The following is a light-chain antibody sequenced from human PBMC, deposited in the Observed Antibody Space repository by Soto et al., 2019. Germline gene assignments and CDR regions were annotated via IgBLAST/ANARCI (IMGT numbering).Light chain of an antibody. V-gene: IGLV4-69*01. CDR1: SGQNSYA. J-gene: IGLJ3*02. Sequence: QPVLTQPPSASTSLGASVKLTCTLSSGQNSYAIAWHQQQPEKGPRYLMKLNSDGSHSKGGGIPDRFSGSSSGAERYLAISSLQSEDEADYYCQTWSTDIRVFGGGTKLTVL. CDR3: QTWSTDIRV. CDR2: LNSDGSH.